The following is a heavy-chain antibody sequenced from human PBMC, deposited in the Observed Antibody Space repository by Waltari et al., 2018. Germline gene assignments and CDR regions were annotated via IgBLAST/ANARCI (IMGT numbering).Heavy chain of an antibody. CDR1: GYTFTGYY. CDR3: ATAPDAFQIIN. CDR2: INPYSGGT. D-gene: IGHD2-2*01. V-gene: IGHV1-2*02. Sequence: QVQLVQSGAEVKKPGASVKVSCKTSGYTFTGYYMYWVRQAPGQGLELMGWINPYSGGTAYAQKFQGRVTLTRDTSISTAYMELNRLISDDSAMYYCATAPDAFQIINWGQGTLVTVSS. J-gene: IGHJ4*02.